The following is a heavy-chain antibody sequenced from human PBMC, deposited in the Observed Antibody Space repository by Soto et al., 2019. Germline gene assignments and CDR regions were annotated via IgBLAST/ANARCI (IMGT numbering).Heavy chain of an antibody. CDR3: ARVRGVSTSWLYYYYGMDV. V-gene: IGHV3-74*01. CDR2: IDSDGNHT. D-gene: IGHD2-2*01. J-gene: IGHJ6*02. Sequence: LRLSCAASGFTFSNYWMHWVRQVPGKGLVWVSHIDSDGNHTTYADSVKGRFTISRDNAKNTVYLQMNSLRAEDTAVYYCARVRGVSTSWLYYYYGMDVWGQGTTVTVSS. CDR1: GFTFSNYW.